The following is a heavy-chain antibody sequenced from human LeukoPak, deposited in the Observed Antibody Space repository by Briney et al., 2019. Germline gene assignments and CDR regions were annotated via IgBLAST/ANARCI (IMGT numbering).Heavy chain of an antibody. CDR1: GGSFSGYY. D-gene: IGHD3-22*01. J-gene: IGHJ4*02. CDR2: INHSGST. Sequence: NPSETLSLTCAVYGGSFSGYYWSWIRQPPGKGLEWIGEINHSGSTNYNPSLKSRVTISVDTSKNQFSLKLSSVTAADTAVYYCARGPATYYYDSSGTTLDYWGQGTLVTVSS. V-gene: IGHV4-34*01. CDR3: ARGPATYYYDSSGTTLDY.